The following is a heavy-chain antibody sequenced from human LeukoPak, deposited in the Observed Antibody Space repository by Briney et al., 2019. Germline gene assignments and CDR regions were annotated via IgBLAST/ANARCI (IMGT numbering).Heavy chain of an antibody. CDR3: ARGEYGSGSYHIDY. CDR2: INQDGSAK. V-gene: IGHV3-7*01. Sequence: PGGSLRLSCAASGFMFTSYWMSWVRQASGKGLEWVANINQDGSAKYYVDSVKGRFTISRDNAKNSLYLQMNSLRAEDTAVYYCARGEYGSGSYHIDYWGQGTLVTVSS. J-gene: IGHJ4*02. CDR1: GFMFTSYW. D-gene: IGHD3-10*01.